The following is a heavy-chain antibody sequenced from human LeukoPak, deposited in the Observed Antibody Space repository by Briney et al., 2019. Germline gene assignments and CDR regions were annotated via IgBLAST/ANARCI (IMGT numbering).Heavy chain of an antibody. CDR1: GFTFNNYD. D-gene: IGHD3-22*01. CDR2: VTYDGNNK. J-gene: IGHJ3*02. V-gene: IGHV3-30*04. CDR3: AREGPILTLVVTFDAFDI. Sequence: GGSLRLSCVASGFTFNNYDMHWVRQAPGKGLEGVAVVTYDGNNKYFADSVKGRFTVSRDNSKNTLFLQMNSLRAEDTAVYYCAREGPILTLVVTFDAFDIWGQGAMVTVSS.